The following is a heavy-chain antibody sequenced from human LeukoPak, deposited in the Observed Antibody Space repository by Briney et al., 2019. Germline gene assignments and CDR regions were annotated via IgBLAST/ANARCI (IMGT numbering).Heavy chain of an antibody. V-gene: IGHV1-69*05. CDR1: GGTFSSYA. CDR3: AREQHDYSIRYYYYYMDV. Sequence: SVKVSCKASGGTFSSYAISWVRQAPGQGLEWMGGIIPIFGTANYAQKFQGRVTITTDESTSTAYMELSSLRSEDTAVYYCAREQHDYSIRYYYYYMDVWGKGTTVTVSS. CDR2: IIPIFGTA. D-gene: IGHD4-11*01. J-gene: IGHJ6*03.